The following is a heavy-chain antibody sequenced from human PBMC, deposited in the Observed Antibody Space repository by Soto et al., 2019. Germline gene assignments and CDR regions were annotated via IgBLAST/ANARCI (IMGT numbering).Heavy chain of an antibody. Sequence: GGSLRLSCAASGFTFSSYSMNWVRQAPGKGLEWVSYISSSSSTIYYADSVKGQVTISADKSISTAYLQWSSLKASDTAMYYCARLEQPHFDNWFDPWGQGTLVTVSS. J-gene: IGHJ5*02. V-gene: IGHV3-48*01. CDR2: ISSSSSTI. CDR1: GFTFSSYS. CDR3: ARLEQPHFDNWFDP. D-gene: IGHD6-13*01.